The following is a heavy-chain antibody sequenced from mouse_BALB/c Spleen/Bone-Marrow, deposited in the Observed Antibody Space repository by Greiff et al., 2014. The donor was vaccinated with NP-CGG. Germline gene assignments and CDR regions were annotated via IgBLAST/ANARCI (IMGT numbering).Heavy chain of an antibody. CDR3: TREGAY. Sequence: VQLQQSGAELVKPGASVKLSCKASGYTFTSYYMYWVKQRPGQGLEWIGEINHSNGYTNFNEKFKSKATLTVDKSSSTAYMQLSSLTSEDSAAYYCTREGAYWGQGTLVTVSA. CDR2: INHSNGYT. CDR1: GYTFTSYY. V-gene: IGHV1S81*02. J-gene: IGHJ3*01.